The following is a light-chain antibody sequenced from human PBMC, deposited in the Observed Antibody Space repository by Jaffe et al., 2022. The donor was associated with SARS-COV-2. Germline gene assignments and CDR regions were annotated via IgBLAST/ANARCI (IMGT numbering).Light chain of an antibody. CDR1: NSNIGSNT. CDR3: AAWDDSLNGFV. Sequence: QSVLTQPPSASGTPGQRVTISCSGSNSNIGSNTVSWYQQLPGTAPKVLIYGDNRRPSGVPDRLSGSKSGTSASLAISGLQSEDEADYYCAAWDDSLNGFVFGTGTKVTVL. CDR2: GDN. J-gene: IGLJ1*01. V-gene: IGLV1-44*01.